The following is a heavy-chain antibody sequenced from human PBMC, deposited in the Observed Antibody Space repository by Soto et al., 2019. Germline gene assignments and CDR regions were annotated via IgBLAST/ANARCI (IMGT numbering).Heavy chain of an antibody. CDR1: GFTFSSYA. V-gene: IGHV3-30-3*01. D-gene: IGHD3-16*02. J-gene: IGHJ6*02. CDR3: ARDSLLRLGELSPIGMDV. Sequence: GGSLRLSCAASGFTFSSYAMHWVRQAPGKGLEWVAVISYDGSNKYYADSVKGRFTISRDNSKNTLYLQMNSLRAEDTAVYYCARDSLLRLGELSPIGMDVWGQGTTVTVSS. CDR2: ISYDGSNK.